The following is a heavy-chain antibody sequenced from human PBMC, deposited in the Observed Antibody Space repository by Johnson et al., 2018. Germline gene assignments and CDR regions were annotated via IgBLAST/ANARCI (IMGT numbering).Heavy chain of an antibody. CDR1: GFTFSSYG. CDR3: AKDRVVITNYYYVGMDV. Sequence: QLVESGGGVVQPGRSLRLSCAASGFTFSSYGMHWVRQAPGKGLEWVAVISYDGTNKYYAGSVKGRFTISRDNSKSTLYLQMNRRRAEDTAVYYCAKDRVVITNYYYVGMDVWGQGTTVTVSS. V-gene: IGHV3-30*18. J-gene: IGHJ6*02. CDR2: ISYDGTNK. D-gene: IGHD3-22*01.